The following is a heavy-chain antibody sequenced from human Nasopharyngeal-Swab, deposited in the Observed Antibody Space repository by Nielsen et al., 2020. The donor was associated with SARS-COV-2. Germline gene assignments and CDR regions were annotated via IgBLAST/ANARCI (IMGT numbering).Heavy chain of an antibody. D-gene: IGHD2-2*02. CDR2: ISAYNGNT. V-gene: IGHV1-18*01. CDR3: AREGCSSTSCYIDY. J-gene: IGHJ4*02. Sequence: WVRQAPGKGLEWMGWISAYNGNTNYTQRLQGRDTITTETSTSTAYMELRSLRSEDTAVYYCAREGCSSTSCYIDYWGQGTLVTVSS.